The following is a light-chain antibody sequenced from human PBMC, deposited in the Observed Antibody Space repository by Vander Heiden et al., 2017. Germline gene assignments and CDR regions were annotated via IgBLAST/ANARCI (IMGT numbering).Light chain of an antibody. CDR3: SSYTSSSTLHVV. J-gene: IGLJ2*01. CDR2: QVS. Sequence: QSALTQPAAVSGSPGQSITISCPGTSSAVGGYHYVSGSQQPPGTAPKPSMSQVSNRPSGVSHRFSSSNSGNTASLTISGLQAEDEADYYCSSYTSSSTLHVVFGGGTKLTVL. V-gene: IGLV2-14*01. CDR1: SSAVGGYHY.